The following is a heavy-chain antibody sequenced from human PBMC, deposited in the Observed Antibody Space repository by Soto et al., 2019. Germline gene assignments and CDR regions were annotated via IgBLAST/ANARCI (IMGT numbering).Heavy chain of an antibody. J-gene: IGHJ4*02. D-gene: IGHD6-19*01. Sequence: EVQLLESGGGLVQPGGSLRLSCAASGFTFSSYAMNWVRQAPGKGLEWVSSISGTSGRTYYADSVEGRFTISRDNAKYTLYLQIDSLRAEDTPVYDCATDEGSGWYYFDYWGQGTLVSVSS. CDR1: GFTFSSYA. V-gene: IGHV3-23*01. CDR2: ISGTSGRT. CDR3: ATDEGSGWYYFDY.